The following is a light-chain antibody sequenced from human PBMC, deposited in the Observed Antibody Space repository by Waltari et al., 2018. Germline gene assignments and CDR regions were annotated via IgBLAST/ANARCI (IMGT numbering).Light chain of an antibody. CDR2: GAS. CDR1: QSVISY. V-gene: IGKV3-11*01. Sequence: EIVLTQSPATLSLSPGDRATLSCRASQSVISYLAWYQQKTGQAPRLLIFGASTRATDIPARFSGSGSGTDFTLSISSLEPEDFAVYYCQQRSNWPSWTFGQGTKVEIK. J-gene: IGKJ1*01. CDR3: QQRSNWPSWT.